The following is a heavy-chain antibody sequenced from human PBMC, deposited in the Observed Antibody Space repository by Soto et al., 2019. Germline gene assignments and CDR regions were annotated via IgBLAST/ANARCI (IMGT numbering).Heavy chain of an antibody. CDR2: ISYDGSNK. V-gene: IGHV3-30-3*01. CDR1: GFTFSSYA. Sequence: QVQLVESGGGVVQPGGSLRLSCAASGFTFSSYAMRWVRQAPGKGLEWVAVISYDGSNKYYAVSVKGRFTISRDNSKNTLYLQMNSLRAEDTTVYYCARDGDDDADYWTLGYWGQGTLVTVSS. J-gene: IGHJ4*02. D-gene: IGHD4-17*01. CDR3: ARDGDDDADYWTLGY.